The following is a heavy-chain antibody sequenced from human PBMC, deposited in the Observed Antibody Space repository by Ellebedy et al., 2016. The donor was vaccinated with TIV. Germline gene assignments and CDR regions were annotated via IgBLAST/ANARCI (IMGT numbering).Heavy chain of an antibody. Sequence: ASVKVSCKASGYTFTSYGISWVRQAPGQGLEWMGWISAYNGNTNYAQKLQGRVTMTTDTSTSTAYMELRSLRSDDTAVYYCARDRRYYYDSSGLEKYYFDYWGQGTLVTVSS. J-gene: IGHJ4*02. CDR3: ARDRRYYYDSSGLEKYYFDY. D-gene: IGHD3-22*01. V-gene: IGHV1-18*01. CDR2: ISAYNGNT. CDR1: GYTFTSYG.